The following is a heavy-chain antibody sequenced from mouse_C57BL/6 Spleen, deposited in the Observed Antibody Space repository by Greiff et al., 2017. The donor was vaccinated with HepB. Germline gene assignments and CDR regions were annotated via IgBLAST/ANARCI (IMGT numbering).Heavy chain of an antibody. Sequence: EVQLQQSGTMLARPGASVKMSCKTSGYTFTSYWMHWVKQRPGQGLEWIGAIYPGNSDSSYNQKFKGKAKLTAVTSASTAYMELSSLTNEDSAVYYCTRYYYGSSRYFDYWGQGTTLTVSS. CDR2: IYPGNSDS. D-gene: IGHD1-1*01. CDR3: TRYYYGSSRYFDY. CDR1: GYTFTSYW. V-gene: IGHV1-5*01. J-gene: IGHJ2*01.